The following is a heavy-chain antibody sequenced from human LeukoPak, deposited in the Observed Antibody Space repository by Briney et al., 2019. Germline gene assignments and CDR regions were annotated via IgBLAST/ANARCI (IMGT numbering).Heavy chain of an antibody. D-gene: IGHD3-22*01. CDR2: IYYSGST. J-gene: IGHJ4*02. CDR3: ASYCWNYYDSSGYWYYFDY. V-gene: IGHV4-39*01. CDR1: GGSISSSSYY. Sequence: SETLSLTCTVSGGSISSSSYYWGWIRQPPGKGLEWIGSIYYSGSTYYNPSLKSRVTISVDTSKNQFSLKLSSVTAADTAVYYCASYCWNYYDSSGYWYYFDYWGQGTLVTVSS.